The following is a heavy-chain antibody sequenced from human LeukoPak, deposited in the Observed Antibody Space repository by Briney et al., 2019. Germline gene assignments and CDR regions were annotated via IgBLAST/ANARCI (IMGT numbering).Heavy chain of an antibody. CDR3: TRHVDTAMAVDY. Sequence: GGSLRLSCTASGFTFGDYAMSWVRQAPGKGLEWVGFIRSKAYGGTTEYAASVKGRFTISRDDSKSIANLQMNSLKTEDTAVYYCTRHVDTAMAVDYWGQGTLVTVSS. D-gene: IGHD5-18*01. CDR2: IRSKAYGGTT. J-gene: IGHJ4*02. V-gene: IGHV3-49*04. CDR1: GFTFGDYA.